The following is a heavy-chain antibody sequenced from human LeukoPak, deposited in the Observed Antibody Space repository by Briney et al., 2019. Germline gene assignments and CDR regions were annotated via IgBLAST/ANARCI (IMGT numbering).Heavy chain of an antibody. CDR1: GFTFSSYW. Sequence: GGSLLLSCAASGFTFSSYWMSWVGQAPGKGLEWVAKIKQDGSEKYYVDSVKGRFTISRDNAKNSLYLQMNSLRADDTAVYYCARGSRTTVPTGNWFDPWGQGTLVTVSS. V-gene: IGHV3-7*01. CDR3: ARGSRTTVPTGNWFDP. D-gene: IGHD4-17*01. CDR2: IKQDGSEK. J-gene: IGHJ5*02.